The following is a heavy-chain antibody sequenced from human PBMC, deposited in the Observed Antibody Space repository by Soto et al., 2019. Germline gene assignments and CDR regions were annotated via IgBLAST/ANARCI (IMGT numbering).Heavy chain of an antibody. CDR3: ARGNYYGSGSYYPPYYYYYGMDV. D-gene: IGHD3-10*01. CDR1: GGTFSSYA. Sequence: SVKVSCKASGGTFSSYAISWVRHAPGQGLEWMGGIIPIFGTANYAQKFQGRVTITADESTSTAYMELSSLRSEDTAVYYCARGNYYGSGSYYPPYYYYYGMDVWGQGTTVTVSS. V-gene: IGHV1-69*13. J-gene: IGHJ6*02. CDR2: IIPIFGTA.